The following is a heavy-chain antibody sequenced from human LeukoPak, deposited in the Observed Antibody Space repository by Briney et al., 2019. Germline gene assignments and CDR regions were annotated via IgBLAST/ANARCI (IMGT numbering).Heavy chain of an antibody. CDR1: GFTFSDYY. V-gene: IGHV3-11*04. CDR3: AKLLFWSGYNDAFDI. D-gene: IGHD3-3*01. CDR2: ISSSGSTI. Sequence: GGSLRLSCAASGFTFSDYYMSWIRQAPGKGLEWVSYISSSGSTIYYADSVKGRFTISRDNSKNTLYLQMNSLRPEDTAVYSCAKLLFWSGYNDAFDIWGQGTKVIVSS. J-gene: IGHJ3*02.